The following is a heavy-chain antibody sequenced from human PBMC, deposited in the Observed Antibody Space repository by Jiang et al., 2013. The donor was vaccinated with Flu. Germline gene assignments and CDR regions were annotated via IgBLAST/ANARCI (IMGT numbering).Heavy chain of an antibody. J-gene: IGHJ5*02. D-gene: IGHD3-3*01. CDR2: IDPSDSYT. V-gene: IGHV5-10-1*01. Sequence: GAEVKKPGESLRISCKGSGYSFTSYWISWVRQMPGKGLEWMGRIDPSDSYTNYSPSFQGHVTISADKSISTAYLQWSSLKASDTAMYYCARHNYDFWSGYYRGNWFDPWGQGTLVTVSS. CDR1: GYSFTSYW. CDR3: ARHNYDFWSGYYRGNWFDP.